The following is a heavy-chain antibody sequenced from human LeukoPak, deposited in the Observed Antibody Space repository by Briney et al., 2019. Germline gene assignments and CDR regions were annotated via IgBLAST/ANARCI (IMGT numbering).Heavy chain of an antibody. CDR2: INPKSGDT. CDR3: ARPDCGGDCRLIQY. CDR1: GYTFTGYY. V-gene: IGHV1-2*02. D-gene: IGHD2-21*01. Sequence: ASVKVSCKASGYTFTGYYIHWVRQSPGQGLEWMGWINPKSGDTEFAQKFQGRVTMTRDTSISTTYMELSRLRSDDTAVYYCARPDCGGDCRLIQYWGQGTLVTVSS. J-gene: IGHJ1*01.